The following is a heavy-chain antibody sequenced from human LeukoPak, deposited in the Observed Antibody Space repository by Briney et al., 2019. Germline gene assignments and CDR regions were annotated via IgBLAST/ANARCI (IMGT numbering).Heavy chain of an antibody. V-gene: IGHV4-59*08. D-gene: IGHD6-25*01. Sequence: PPETLSLTCTVPGGSISSSSWSWIRQPPRRGLEWVGYIYYSGSTSNSPTLKSRVTISVDTSKNQSSLKLSPVTAADTAVYYCARLERPDEGFDSWGQGTLVTVSS. J-gene: IGHJ5*01. CDR2: IYYSGST. CDR1: GGSISSSS. CDR3: ARLERPDEGFDS.